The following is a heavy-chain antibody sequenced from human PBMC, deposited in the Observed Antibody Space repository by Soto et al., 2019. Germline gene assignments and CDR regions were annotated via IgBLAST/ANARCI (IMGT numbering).Heavy chain of an antibody. CDR1: GFTFSSYS. CDR3: ARVGARGDWNTDEGPPDY. CDR2: ISSSSSYI. J-gene: IGHJ4*02. Sequence: EVQLVESGGGLVKPGGSLRLSCAASGFTFSSYSMNWVRQAPGKGLEWVSSISSSSSYIYYADSVKGRFTISRDNAKNSLYLQMNSLRAEDTAVYYCARVGARGDWNTDEGPPDYWGQGTLVTVSS. V-gene: IGHV3-21*01. D-gene: IGHD1-1*01.